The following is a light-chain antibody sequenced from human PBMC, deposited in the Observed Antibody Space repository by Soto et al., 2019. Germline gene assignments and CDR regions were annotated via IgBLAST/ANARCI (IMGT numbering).Light chain of an antibody. CDR1: SSNIGSNA. J-gene: IGLJ2*01. CDR3: AAWDDSLNGPV. CDR2: SYS. V-gene: IGLV1-44*01. Sequence: QAVVTQPPSASGTPGQRVTISCSGSSSNIGSNAVNWYQQLPGTAPKLLIHSYSQRPSGVPDRFSGSKSGTSASLAISGLQSEDEADYYCAAWDDSLNGPVFGGGTKLTVL.